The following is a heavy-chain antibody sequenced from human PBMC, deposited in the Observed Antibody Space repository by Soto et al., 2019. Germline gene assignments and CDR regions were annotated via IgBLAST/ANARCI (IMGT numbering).Heavy chain of an antibody. Sequence: EVQLVESGGGLVQPGGSLRLSCGASGFTFSTYWRAWVRQGPGKGLVWVSRIKSDGTSTSYADSMKGRFTISRDNAKNTLYLQMNSLRAEDTAVYYCATGGSGYYNYWGQGTLVTVSS. D-gene: IGHD3-22*01. CDR1: GFTFSTYW. V-gene: IGHV3-74*01. CDR3: ATGGSGYYNY. J-gene: IGHJ4*02. CDR2: IKSDGTST.